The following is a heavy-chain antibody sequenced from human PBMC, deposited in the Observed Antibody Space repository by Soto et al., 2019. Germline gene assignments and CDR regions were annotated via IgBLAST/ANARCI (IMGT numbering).Heavy chain of an antibody. CDR3: AKGGDNGDYGLLYNWFDP. J-gene: IGHJ5*02. CDR1: GFTFSSYA. V-gene: IGHV3-30-3*01. CDR2: ISYDGSNK. D-gene: IGHD4-17*01. Sequence: PGGSLRLSCAASGFTFSSYAMHWVRQAPGKGLEWVAVISYDGSNKYYADSVKGRFTISRDNSKNPLYLQMNSLRAEDTAVYYCAKGGDNGDYGLLYNWFDPWGQGTLVTVSS.